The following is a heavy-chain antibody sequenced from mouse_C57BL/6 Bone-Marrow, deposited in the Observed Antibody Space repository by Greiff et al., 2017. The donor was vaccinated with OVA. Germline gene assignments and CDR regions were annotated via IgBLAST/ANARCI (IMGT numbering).Heavy chain of an antibody. Sequence: DVQLQESGAELVRPGASVKLSCTASGFNIKDDYMHWVKQRPEQGLEWIGCIDPENGDTEYASKFQGKATITADASSNTAYLQLSSLTSEDTAVYYYATRITSVVAHDYWGQGTTLTVSS. CDR3: ATRITSVVAHDY. J-gene: IGHJ2*01. V-gene: IGHV14-4*01. CDR2: IDPENGDT. D-gene: IGHD1-1*01. CDR1: GFNIKDDY.